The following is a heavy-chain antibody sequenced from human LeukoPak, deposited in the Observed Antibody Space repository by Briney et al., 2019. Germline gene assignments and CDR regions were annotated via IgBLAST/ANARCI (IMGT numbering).Heavy chain of an antibody. CDR2: IRSKANSYAT. Sequence: GGSLRLSCAASGFTFSGSAMHWVRQASGKGLEWVGRIRSKANSYATAYAASVKCRFTISRDDSKNTAYLQMNSLKAEDTAVYYCTSWRQVRGVITVVDYWGQGTLVTVSS. D-gene: IGHD3-10*01. J-gene: IGHJ4*02. CDR3: TSWRQVRGVITVVDY. CDR1: GFTFSGSA. V-gene: IGHV3-73*01.